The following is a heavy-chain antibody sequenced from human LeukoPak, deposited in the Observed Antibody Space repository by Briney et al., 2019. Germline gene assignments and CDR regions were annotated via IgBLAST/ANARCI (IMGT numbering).Heavy chain of an antibody. J-gene: IGHJ4*02. CDR2: IYYSGST. V-gene: IGHV4-39*01. D-gene: IGHD6-19*01. CDR1: GGSISSSSYY. Sequence: SETLSLTCTVSGGSISSSSYYWGWIRQPPGKGLEWIGSIYYSGSTYYNPSLKSRVTISVDTSKNQFSLKLSSVTAADTAVYYCARLTTQWLPFYWGQGTLVTVSS. CDR3: ARLTTQWLPFY.